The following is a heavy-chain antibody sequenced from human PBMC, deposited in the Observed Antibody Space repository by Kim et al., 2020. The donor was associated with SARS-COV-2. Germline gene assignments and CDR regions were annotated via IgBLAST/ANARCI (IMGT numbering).Heavy chain of an antibody. V-gene: IGHV3-48*02. J-gene: IGHJ4*02. CDR1: GITFSSHS. CDR3: ARDEGDCSARNVVCYDHDY. Sequence: GGSLRLSCAASGITFSSHSMNWVRQAPGKGLEWVSYISGSGSTTYYAESVRGRFTISRDNAKNSVFLQMNSLRDEDTDIYYCARDEGDCSARNVVCYDHDYWRQGTLVTVSS. D-gene: IGHD2-8*01. CDR2: ISGSGSTT.